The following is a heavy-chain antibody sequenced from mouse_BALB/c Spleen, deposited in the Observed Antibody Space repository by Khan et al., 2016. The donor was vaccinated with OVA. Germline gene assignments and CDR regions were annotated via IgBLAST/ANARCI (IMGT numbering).Heavy chain of an antibody. V-gene: IGHV1-54*01. Sequence: QVQLQQSGTELVRPGTSVKVSCKASGYAFTNYLIEWVKQRPGQGLEWIGVIIPGSGGSNYNEKFKGKATLTADNSSTTAYMQLNSLTSDDSAVWFCSRGQLGLRFDYWGQGTTLTVSS. CDR3: SRGQLGLRFDY. CDR1: GYAFTNYL. J-gene: IGHJ2*01. CDR2: IIPGSGGS. D-gene: IGHD3-2*01.